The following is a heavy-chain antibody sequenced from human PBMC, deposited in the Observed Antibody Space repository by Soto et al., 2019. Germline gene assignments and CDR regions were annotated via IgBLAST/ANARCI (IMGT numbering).Heavy chain of an antibody. D-gene: IGHD3-16*02. J-gene: IGHJ4*02. V-gene: IGHV3-11*01. CDR2: ISSSGSTI. Sequence: GGSLRLSCAASGFTFSDYYMSWIRQAPGKGLEWVSYISSSGSTIYYADSVKGRFTISRDNAKNSLYQQMNSLRAEDTAVYYCARDQGDYIWGSYRYMGFDYWGQGTLVTVSS. CDR1: GFTFSDYY. CDR3: ARDQGDYIWGSYRYMGFDY.